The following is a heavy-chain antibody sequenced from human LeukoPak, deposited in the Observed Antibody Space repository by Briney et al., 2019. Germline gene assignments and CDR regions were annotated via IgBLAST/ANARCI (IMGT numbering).Heavy chain of an antibody. Sequence: GGSLRLSCAASGFTFSSYTMNWVRQAPGKGLEWVSYISSSSSTIYYADSVKGRFTISRDNAKNSLYLQMNSLRVEDTAVYYCARGGSCSSTSCPKPNDFDYWGQGTLVTVSS. CDR1: GFTFSSYT. CDR2: ISSSSSTI. D-gene: IGHD2-2*01. J-gene: IGHJ4*02. CDR3: ARGGSCSSTSCPKPNDFDY. V-gene: IGHV3-48*01.